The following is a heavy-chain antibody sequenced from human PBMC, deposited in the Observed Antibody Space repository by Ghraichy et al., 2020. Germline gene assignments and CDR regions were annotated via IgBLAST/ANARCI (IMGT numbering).Heavy chain of an antibody. CDR2: TDSTSSYI. Sequence: GESLNISCAASGFSFSTYSMNWVRQPPGKGLEWLSSTDSTSSYIFYADSVKGRFTISRDNAKNSLYLQMNSLTAEDTAVYYCVRGVDTPMAVGMDVWGQGTTVTVSS. V-gene: IGHV3-21*01. J-gene: IGHJ6*02. CDR3: VRGVDTPMAVGMDV. D-gene: IGHD5-18*01. CDR1: GFSFSTYS.